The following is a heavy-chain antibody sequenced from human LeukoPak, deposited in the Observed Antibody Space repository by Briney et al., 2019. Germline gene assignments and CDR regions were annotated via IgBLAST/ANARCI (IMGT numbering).Heavy chain of an antibody. CDR3: AKVRCSGSSCYPNWFDP. Sequence: PGGSLRLSCAASGFTFSSYAMSWVRQAPGMGLEWVSSISGGGVSTYYADSVKGRFTISIDNSKNTLYLQMNGLRAEDTAVYYCAKVRCSGSSCYPNWFDPWGQGTLVTVSS. V-gene: IGHV3-23*01. CDR2: ISGGGVST. D-gene: IGHD2-2*01. CDR1: GFTFSSYA. J-gene: IGHJ5*02.